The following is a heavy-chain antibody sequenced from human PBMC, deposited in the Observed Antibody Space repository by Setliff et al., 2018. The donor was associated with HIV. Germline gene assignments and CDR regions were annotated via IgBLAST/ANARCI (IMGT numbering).Heavy chain of an antibody. J-gene: IGHJ3*02. CDR1: GFTLKNAD. D-gene: IGHD2-21*01. CDR3: AKDLSVRGGGLKGVFNI. Sequence: PGGSLRLSCAASGFTLKNADVNWVRRAPGKGLEWVSGISGGFAYFAESVKGRFSLSKDDSKDTLFLQMTNLRVDDTAIYYCAKDLSVRGGGLKGVFNIWGQGTMVTVSS. V-gene: IGHV3-23*01. CDR2: ISGGFA.